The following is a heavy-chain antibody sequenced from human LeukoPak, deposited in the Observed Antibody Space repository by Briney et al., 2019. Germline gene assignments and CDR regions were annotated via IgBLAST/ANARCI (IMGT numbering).Heavy chain of an antibody. CDR1: GFTFSSYS. V-gene: IGHV3-21*01. J-gene: IGHJ4*02. CDR3: ARSSLAAAEFDY. CDR2: ISSSSSYI. D-gene: IGHD6-13*01. Sequence: PGGSLRLSCAASGFTFSSYSMNWVCQAPGKGLEWVSSISSSSSYIYYADSVKGRFTISRDNAKNSLYLQMNSLRAEDTAVYYCARSSLAAAEFDYWGQGTLVTVSS.